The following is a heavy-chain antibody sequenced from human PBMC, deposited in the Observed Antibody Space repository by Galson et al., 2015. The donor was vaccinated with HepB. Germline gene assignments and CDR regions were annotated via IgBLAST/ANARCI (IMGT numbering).Heavy chain of an antibody. CDR1: GFTFSSYG. D-gene: IGHD3-10*01. CDR3: ARDDATYYYGSGHPTMDV. CDR2: IWYDGSNK. Sequence: SLRLSCAASGFTFSSYGMHWVRQAPGKGLEWVAVIWYDGSNKYYADSVKGRFTISRDNSKNTLYLQMNSLRAEDTAVYYCARDDATYYYGSGHPTMDVWGQGTTVTVSS. V-gene: IGHV3-33*01. J-gene: IGHJ6*02.